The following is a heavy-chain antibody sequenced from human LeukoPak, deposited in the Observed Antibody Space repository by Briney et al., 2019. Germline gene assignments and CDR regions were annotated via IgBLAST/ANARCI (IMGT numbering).Heavy chain of an antibody. D-gene: IGHD4/OR15-4a*01. CDR2: ISWNSGSM. V-gene: IGHV3-9*01. CDR1: GFTFDDYA. CDR3: ATEGVPTTIDAFEV. J-gene: IGHJ3*01. Sequence: PGRSLRLSCAASGFTFDDYAMHWVRQAPGKGLEWVSGISWNSGSMDYADSVKGRFTISRDNSKNTLYLQMNSLRAEDTAVYYCATEGVPTTIDAFEVWGQGTMVTVS.